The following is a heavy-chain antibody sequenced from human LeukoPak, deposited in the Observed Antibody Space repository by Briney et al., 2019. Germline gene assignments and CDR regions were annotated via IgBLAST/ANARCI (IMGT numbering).Heavy chain of an antibody. D-gene: IGHD3-3*01. CDR3: AVRGYYDFWSGSLV. Sequence: GGSLRLSCAASGFNFGNNAMSWVRQAPGKGLEWVSGISASGRSTYYADSVKGRFTISRDNARSTLWLQMNSLRAEDTAVYYCAVRGYYDFWSGSLVWGQGTLVTVSS. CDR1: GFNFGNNA. J-gene: IGHJ4*02. V-gene: IGHV3-23*01. CDR2: ISASGRST.